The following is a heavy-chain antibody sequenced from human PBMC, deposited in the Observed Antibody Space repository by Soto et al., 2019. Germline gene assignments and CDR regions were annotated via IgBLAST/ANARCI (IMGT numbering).Heavy chain of an antibody. Sequence: GGYLRLSCEASGFTFRDYYMSWIRQAPGKGLEWISYIHSSGTTIYYTDSVRGRFTISRDNAKNSLYLQMNSLRAEDTAVYYCVGAFNWNDLDLWCHGTLVTVSS. CDR2: IHSSGTTI. CDR3: VGAFNWNDLDL. V-gene: IGHV3-11*01. D-gene: IGHD1-1*01. CDR1: GFTFRDYY. J-gene: IGHJ5*02.